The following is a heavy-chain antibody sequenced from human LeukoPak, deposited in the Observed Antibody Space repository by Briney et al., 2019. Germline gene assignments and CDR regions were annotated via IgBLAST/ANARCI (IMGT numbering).Heavy chain of an antibody. V-gene: IGHV4-39*07. CDR2: IYYSGST. D-gene: IGHD1-1*01. Sequence: SETLSLTCTVSGGSISSSSYYWGRIRPPPGKGLEWIGSIYYSGSTYYNPSLKSRVTVSVDTSKNQFSLKLSSVTAADTAVYYCARDQSTGGYFDYWGQGTLVTASS. CDR3: ARDQSTGGYFDY. CDR1: GGSISSSSYY. J-gene: IGHJ4*02.